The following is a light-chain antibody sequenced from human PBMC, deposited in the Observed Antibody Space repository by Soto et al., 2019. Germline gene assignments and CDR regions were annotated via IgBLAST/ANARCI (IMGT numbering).Light chain of an antibody. Sequence: AIQMTQSPSSLSASVGDRVTITCRASQGIRNDLDWFQQKPGKAPKLLIYAASNLQSGVPARFSGSGSGTDFTLTISSLQPEDFAVYYCQQRSNWPPTFGQGTRLEIK. CDR1: QGIRND. CDR3: QQRSNWPPT. J-gene: IGKJ5*01. V-gene: IGKV1-6*01. CDR2: AAS.